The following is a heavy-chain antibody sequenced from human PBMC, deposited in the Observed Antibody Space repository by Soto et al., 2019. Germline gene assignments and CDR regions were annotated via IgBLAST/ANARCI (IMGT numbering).Heavy chain of an antibody. CDR2: IVTSSGNT. D-gene: IGHD4-17*01. Sequence: ASVKVSCKASGYAFPTHGSTWVRQAPGQGLDWIGWIVTSSGNTKYAQNFQERVTITRDMSTSTAYMELSSLRSEDTAVYYCAAGLDYGDYFSDYWGQGALVTVSS. CDR3: AAGLDYGDYFSDY. CDR1: GYAFPTHG. V-gene: IGHV1-58*02. J-gene: IGHJ4*02.